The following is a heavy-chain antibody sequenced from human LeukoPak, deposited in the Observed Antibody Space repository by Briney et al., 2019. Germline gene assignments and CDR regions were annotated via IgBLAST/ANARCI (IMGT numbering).Heavy chain of an antibody. D-gene: IGHD3-10*01. J-gene: IGHJ4*02. CDR3: ARHSDVIGAI. V-gene: IGHV5-51*01. CDR1: GYTFTHQW. Sequence: ESLRISCKASGYTFTHQWIVWGRQTSGTGLEWMGIIYPRDSDTIYSPSFHGHVTISADTSINTAYLEWSSLEASDTAIYYCARHSDVIGAIWGQGTLVTVSS. CDR2: IYPRDSDT.